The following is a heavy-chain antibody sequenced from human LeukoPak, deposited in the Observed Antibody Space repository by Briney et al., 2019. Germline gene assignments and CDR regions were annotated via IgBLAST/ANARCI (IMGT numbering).Heavy chain of an antibody. CDR2: IYYSGST. CDR3: AKDLSYIGFGY. V-gene: IGHV4-59*01. CDR1: GGSLSSYY. Sequence: SETLSLTCTVSGGSLSSYYWSWIRQPPGKGLEWIGYIYYSGSTNYNPSLKSRVTISVDTSKNQFSLKLSSVTAADTAVYYCAKDLSYIGFGYWGQGTLVTVSS. J-gene: IGHJ4*02. D-gene: IGHD2-15*01.